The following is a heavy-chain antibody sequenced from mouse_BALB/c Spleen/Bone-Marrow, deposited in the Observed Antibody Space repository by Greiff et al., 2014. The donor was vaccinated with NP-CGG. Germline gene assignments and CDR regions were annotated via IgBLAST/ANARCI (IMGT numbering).Heavy chain of an antibody. CDR3: ARTGNLAWFAY. Sequence: VQLQQSGAELVRPGSSVKISCKASGYAFSSYWMNWVKQRPGQGLEWIGQIYPGDGDTNYNGKFKGKATLTADKSSGTAYMQLSSLTSEDSAVYFCARTGNLAWFAYWGQGTLVTVSA. CDR1: GYAFSSYW. CDR2: IYPGDGDT. V-gene: IGHV1-80*01. D-gene: IGHD2-1*01. J-gene: IGHJ3*01.